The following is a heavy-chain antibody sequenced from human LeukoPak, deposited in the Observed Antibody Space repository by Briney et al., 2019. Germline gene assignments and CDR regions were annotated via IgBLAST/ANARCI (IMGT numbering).Heavy chain of an antibody. Sequence: GSLRLSCAGSGFSVSNYCMNWVRQAPGKGLEWVSLIRDSGATFYADSVKGRFTISRDNSKNTIYLQMNRLRVEDTAVYFCARDRAVTQVWVEFDSWGQGTQVTVSS. CDR1: GFSVSNYC. V-gene: IGHV3-66*03. CDR2: IRDSGAT. CDR3: ARDRAVTQVWVEFDS. D-gene: IGHD3-16*01. J-gene: IGHJ5*01.